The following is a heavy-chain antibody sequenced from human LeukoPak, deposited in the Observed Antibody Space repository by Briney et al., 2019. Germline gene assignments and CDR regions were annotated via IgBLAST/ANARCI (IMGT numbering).Heavy chain of an antibody. Sequence: PGGSLRLSCAASRFTSSSYAMSWVRQAPGKGLEWVSVLSGSGGNTDYADSVKGRFSISRDNSKNTLYLQMSSLRAEDTAVYYCARKSGGWYSDFDYWGQGTPVTVSS. CDR2: LSGSGGNT. J-gene: IGHJ4*02. V-gene: IGHV3-23*01. D-gene: IGHD6-19*01. CDR1: RFTSSSYA. CDR3: ARKSGGWYSDFDY.